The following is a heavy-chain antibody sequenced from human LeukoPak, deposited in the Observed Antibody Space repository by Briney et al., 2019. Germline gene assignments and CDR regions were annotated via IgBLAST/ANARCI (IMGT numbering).Heavy chain of an antibody. CDR1: GFTVSSNY. J-gene: IGHJ3*02. CDR3: AREGLLDAFDI. V-gene: IGHV3-53*01. CDR2: IYSGGST. Sequence: GGSLRLSCAASGFTVSSNYMSWVRQAPGKGLEWVSVIYSGGSTYYADSVKDRFTISRDNSKNTLYLQMNSLRAEDTAVYYLAREGLLDAFDIWGQGTMVTVSS.